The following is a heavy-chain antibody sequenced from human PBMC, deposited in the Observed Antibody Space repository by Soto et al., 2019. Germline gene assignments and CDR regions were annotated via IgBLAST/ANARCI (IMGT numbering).Heavy chain of an antibody. V-gene: IGHV5-10-1*01. J-gene: IGHJ6*02. Sequence: GGSLQISCTGSGYSFTRYWISWARQMPGKGLEWMGRIDPSDSYTNYSPSFQGHVTISADKSISTAYLQWSSLKASDTAMYYCARLVVTDDYYYGMDVWGQGTTVTVSS. D-gene: IGHD2-21*01. CDR3: ARLVVTDDYYYGMDV. CDR1: GYSFTRYW. CDR2: IDPSDSYT.